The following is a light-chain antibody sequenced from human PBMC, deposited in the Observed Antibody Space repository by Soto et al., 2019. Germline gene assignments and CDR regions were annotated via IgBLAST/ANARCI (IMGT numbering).Light chain of an antibody. CDR1: HTIMTY. J-gene: IGKJ5*01. CDR3: MQALQTGIT. Sequence: MTQSPSSLSSSVGDEVTITCRASHTIMTYLYWYLQKPGQSPQLLIYLGSNRASGVPDRFSVSGSGTDGTLKISRVEEEDGGVYYCMQALQTGITFGQGTRLEI. V-gene: IGKV2-28*01. CDR2: LGS.